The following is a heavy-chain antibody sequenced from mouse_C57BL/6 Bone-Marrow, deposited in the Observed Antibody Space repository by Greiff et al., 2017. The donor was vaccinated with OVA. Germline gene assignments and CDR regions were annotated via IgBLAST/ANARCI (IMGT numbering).Heavy chain of an antibody. CDR2: IDPSDSYT. Sequence: VQLQQPGAELVKPGASVKLSCKASGYTFTSYWMQWVKQRPGQGLEWIGEIDPSDSYTNYNQKFKGKATLTVDTSSSTAYMQLSSLTSEDSAVYYCARGGIFYAMDYWGQGTSVTVSS. CDR1: GYTFTSYW. J-gene: IGHJ4*01. V-gene: IGHV1-50*01. CDR3: ARGGIFYAMDY.